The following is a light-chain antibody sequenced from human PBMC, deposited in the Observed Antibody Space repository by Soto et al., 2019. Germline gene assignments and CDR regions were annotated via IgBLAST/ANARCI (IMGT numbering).Light chain of an antibody. Sequence: QSALTQPPSASGSPGQSVAISCSGTSSDVGGYNYVSWYQQHPGKAPKLMIYDVNKRPSGVPDRFSGSKSGNTASLTVSGLQAEYDADYYCISYAGSNKPAFGGGTKVTVL. CDR2: DVN. CDR1: SSDVGGYNY. CDR3: ISYAGSNKPA. V-gene: IGLV2-8*01. J-gene: IGLJ2*01.